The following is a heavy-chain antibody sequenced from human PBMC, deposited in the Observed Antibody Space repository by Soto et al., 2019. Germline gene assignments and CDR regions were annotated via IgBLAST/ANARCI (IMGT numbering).Heavy chain of an antibody. Sequence: SETLSLTCTVSGGSISSYYWSWIRQPPGKGLEWIGYIYYSGSTNYNPSLKSRVTISVDTSKNQFSLKLSSVTAADTAVYYCATLGPDTAMVDHYYYGMDVWGQGTTVTVSS. CDR3: ATLGPDTAMVDHYYYGMDV. CDR1: GGSISSYY. V-gene: IGHV4-59*01. CDR2: IYYSGST. J-gene: IGHJ6*02. D-gene: IGHD5-18*01.